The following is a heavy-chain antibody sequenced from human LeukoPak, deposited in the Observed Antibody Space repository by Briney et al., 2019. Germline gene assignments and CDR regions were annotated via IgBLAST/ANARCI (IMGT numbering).Heavy chain of an antibody. Sequence: GGSLRLSCAASGFTVSSNYMSWVRQAPGKGLEWVSVIYSGGSTYYADSVKCRFTISRDNSKNTLYLQMNSLRAEDTAVYYCARDEGYCSSTSCQNYYYYGMDVWGQGTTVTVSS. V-gene: IGHV3-53*01. J-gene: IGHJ6*02. D-gene: IGHD2-2*01. CDR1: GFTVSSNY. CDR3: ARDEGYCSSTSCQNYYYYGMDV. CDR2: IYSGGST.